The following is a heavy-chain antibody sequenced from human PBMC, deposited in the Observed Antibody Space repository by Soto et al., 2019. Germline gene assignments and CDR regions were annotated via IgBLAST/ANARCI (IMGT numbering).Heavy chain of an antibody. Sequence: EVQLLESGGGLGQPGGSPRLSCAASGFTFSNYAMNWVRQAPGKGLEWVSTITETGTGTYYADSVKGRFTISRDNSKNTLYLQMTSLRAEDTAVYYCAKDLQVGDYTLHYWGPGTLVTVSS. CDR2: ITETGTGT. J-gene: IGHJ4*02. CDR1: GFTFSNYA. CDR3: AKDLQVGDYTLHY. D-gene: IGHD4-17*01. V-gene: IGHV3-23*01.